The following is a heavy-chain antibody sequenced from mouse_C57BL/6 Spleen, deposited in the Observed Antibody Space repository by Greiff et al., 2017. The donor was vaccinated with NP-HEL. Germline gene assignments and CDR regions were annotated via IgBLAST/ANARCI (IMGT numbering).Heavy chain of an antibody. D-gene: IGHD1-1*01. CDR2: IYPGDGDT. CDR1: GYAFSSSW. J-gene: IGHJ2*01. Sequence: VQVVESGPELVKPGDSVKISCKASGYAFSSSWMNWVKQRPGKGLEWIGRIYPGDGDTNYNGKFKGKATLTADKSSSTAYMQLSSLTSEDSAVYFCARGGITTVVVPLGYWGQGTTLTVSS. CDR3: ARGGITTVVVPLGY. V-gene: IGHV1-82*01.